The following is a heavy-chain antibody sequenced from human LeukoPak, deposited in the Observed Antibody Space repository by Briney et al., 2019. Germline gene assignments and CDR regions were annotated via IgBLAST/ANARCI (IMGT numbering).Heavy chain of an antibody. J-gene: IGHJ4*02. CDR1: GFTFSSYA. Sequence: GGSLRLSCAASGFTFSSYAMSWVRQTPGKGLEWVSAISGSGGSTYYADSVKGRFTISRDNAKNSLYLQMNSLRAEDTAVYYCARDSRYSSDFDYWGQGTLVTVSS. CDR2: ISGSGGST. D-gene: IGHD6-19*01. CDR3: ARDSRYSSDFDY. V-gene: IGHV3-23*01.